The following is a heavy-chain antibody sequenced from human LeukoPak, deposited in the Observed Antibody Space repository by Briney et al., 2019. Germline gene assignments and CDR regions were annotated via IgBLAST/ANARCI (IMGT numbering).Heavy chain of an antibody. D-gene: IGHD3-10*01. CDR1: GGTFSSYA. CDR3: ARISFASLYYFDY. V-gene: IGHV1-69*05. CDR2: IIPIFGTA. J-gene: IGHJ4*02. Sequence: SVKVSCKASGGTFSSYAISWVRQAPGQGLEWMGGIIPIFGTANYAQKFQGRVTITTDESTSTAYMELRSLRSDDTAVYYCARISFASLYYFDYWGQGTLVTVSS.